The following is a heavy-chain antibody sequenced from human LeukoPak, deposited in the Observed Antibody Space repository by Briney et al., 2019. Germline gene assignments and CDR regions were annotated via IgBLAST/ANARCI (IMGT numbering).Heavy chain of an antibody. CDR2: IWYDGSNK. CDR3: AKELESSGYYYGSAFDI. Sequence: GGSLRLSCAASGFTFSSYGMHWVRQAPGKGLEWVAVIWYDGSNKYYADSVKGRFTISRDNSKNTLYLQMNSLRAEDTAVYYCAKELESSGYYYGSAFDIWGQGTMGTVSS. V-gene: IGHV3-33*06. J-gene: IGHJ3*02. D-gene: IGHD3-22*01. CDR1: GFTFSSYG.